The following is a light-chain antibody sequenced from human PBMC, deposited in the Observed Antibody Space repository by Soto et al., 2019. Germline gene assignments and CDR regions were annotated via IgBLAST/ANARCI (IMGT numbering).Light chain of an antibody. V-gene: IGLV1-44*01. CDR1: SSNIGSNA. CDR2: TDN. CDR3: AAWDGSLNAYV. Sequence: QSVLTQPPSASGTPGQRVTISCSGSSSNIGSNAVNWYQQFPGTAPKLLIYTDNQRPSGVPDRFSGSKSGTSASLAISGLQSEEEADYFCAAWDGSLNAYVFGTGTKLTVL. J-gene: IGLJ1*01.